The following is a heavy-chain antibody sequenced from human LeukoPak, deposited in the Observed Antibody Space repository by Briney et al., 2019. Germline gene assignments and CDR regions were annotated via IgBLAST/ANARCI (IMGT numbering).Heavy chain of an antibody. Sequence: SVKVSCKASGGTFRHYAISWVRLAPGQGLEWMGGIIPIFDSPTYGQKFQDRVTMTTDESTSTAYLELSGLTSDDTAVYYCARQVVAAGFDDWGQGTLVTVSS. CDR1: GGTFRHYA. CDR3: ARQVVAAGFDD. J-gene: IGHJ4*02. CDR2: IIPIFDSP. V-gene: IGHV1-69*05. D-gene: IGHD6-25*01.